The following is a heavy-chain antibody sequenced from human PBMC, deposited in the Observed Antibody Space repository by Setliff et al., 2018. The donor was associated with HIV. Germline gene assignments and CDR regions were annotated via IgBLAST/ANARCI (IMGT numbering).Heavy chain of an antibody. Sequence: GVLRLSCAASGFTFSSYEMNWVRQAPGKGLEWVSSISSTSDYIYYADSVKGRFIISRDNAKNSLYLQMNSLRAEDTAVYYCARDFRIQLWLRSPFDYWGQGTLVTVSS. CDR3: ARDFRIQLWLRSPFDY. CDR1: GFTFSSYE. CDR2: ISSTSDYI. V-gene: IGHV3-21*01. D-gene: IGHD5-18*01. J-gene: IGHJ4*02.